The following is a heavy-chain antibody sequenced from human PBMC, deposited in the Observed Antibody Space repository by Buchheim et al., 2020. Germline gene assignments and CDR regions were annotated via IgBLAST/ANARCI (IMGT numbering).Heavy chain of an antibody. CDR1: GFTFSSYS. D-gene: IGHD5-24*01. CDR3: ARGAQKMATIPDY. J-gene: IGHJ4*02. CDR2: ISSSSSTI. Sequence: EVQLVESGGGLVQPGGSLRLSCAASGFTFSSYSMNWVRQAPGKGLEWVSYISSSSSTIYYADSVKGRFTISRDNAKNYMYLQMNSLRAEDTAVYYCARGAQKMATIPDYWGQGTL. V-gene: IGHV3-48*01.